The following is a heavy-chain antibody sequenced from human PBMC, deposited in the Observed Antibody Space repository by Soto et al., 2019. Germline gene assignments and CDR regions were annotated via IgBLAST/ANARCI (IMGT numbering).Heavy chain of an antibody. CDR1: GGSISSGNYY. J-gene: IGHJ4*02. Sequence: QVQLQESGPGLVKPSQTLSLTCTVSGGSISSGNYYWSWIRQPPGKGLEWIGFISYSGTTYYNASLWSPASISVDTSKSQFSLDLSSVTAADTAVYYCATMGTPVTGLYYFDYWGQGTLVTVSS. CDR2: ISYSGTT. D-gene: IGHD4-17*01. CDR3: ATMGTPVTGLYYFDY. V-gene: IGHV4-30-4*01.